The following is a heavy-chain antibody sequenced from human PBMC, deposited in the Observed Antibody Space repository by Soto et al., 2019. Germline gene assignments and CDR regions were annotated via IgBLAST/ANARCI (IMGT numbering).Heavy chain of an antibody. CDR2: MNPNSGNT. V-gene: IGHV1-8*01. D-gene: IGHD6-6*01. CDR3: ARRVQLVLFGYYYYYMDV. J-gene: IGHJ6*03. Sequence: GASVKVSCKASGYTFTSYDIDWVRQATGQGLEWMGWMNPNSGNTGYAQKFQGRVTMTRNTSISTAYMEQSSLRSEDTAVYYCARRVQLVLFGYYYYYMDVWGKGTTVTVSS. CDR1: GYTFTSYD.